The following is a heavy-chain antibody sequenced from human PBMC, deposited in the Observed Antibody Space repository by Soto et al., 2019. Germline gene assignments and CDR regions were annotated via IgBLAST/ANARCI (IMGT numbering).Heavy chain of an antibody. J-gene: IGHJ3*02. V-gene: IGHV4-30-4*01. CDR1: GGSISSGDYY. D-gene: IGHD3-10*01. Sequence: QVQLQESGPGLVKPSQTLSLTCTVSGGSISSGDYYWSWIRQPPGKGLEWIGYIYYNGSTYYNPSLKSRVTISVDTSKNQFSLKLSSVTAADTAVYYCASNYYGSGSYYNPAFDIWGQGTMVTVSS. CDR2: IYYNGST. CDR3: ASNYYGSGSYYNPAFDI.